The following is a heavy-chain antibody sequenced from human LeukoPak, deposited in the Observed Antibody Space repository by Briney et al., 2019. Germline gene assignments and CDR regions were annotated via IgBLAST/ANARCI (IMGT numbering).Heavy chain of an antibody. J-gene: IGHJ6*02. Sequence: SGGSLRLSCAASGFTFSSYAMSWVRQAPGKGLEWVSAISGSGGSTYYADSVKGRFTISRDSSKNTLYLQMNSLRAEDTAVYYCAKEDSSSWYVDYYGMDVWGQGTTVTVSS. CDR2: ISGSGGST. CDR3: AKEDSSSWYVDYYGMDV. CDR1: GFTFSSYA. D-gene: IGHD6-13*01. V-gene: IGHV3-23*01.